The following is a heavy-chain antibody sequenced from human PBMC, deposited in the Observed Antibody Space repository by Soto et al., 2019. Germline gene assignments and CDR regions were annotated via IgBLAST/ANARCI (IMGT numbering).Heavy chain of an antibody. CDR2: IIPILGIA. J-gene: IGHJ3*02. D-gene: IGHD3-9*01. CDR3: ARGLDYDILTGHDAFDI. CDR1: GGTFSSYT. Sequence: SVKVSCKASGGTFSSYTISWVRQAPGQGLEWMGRIIPILGIANYAQKFQGRVTITADKSTSTAYMELSSLRSEDTAVYYCARGLDYDILTGHDAFDIWGQGTMVTVSS. V-gene: IGHV1-69*02.